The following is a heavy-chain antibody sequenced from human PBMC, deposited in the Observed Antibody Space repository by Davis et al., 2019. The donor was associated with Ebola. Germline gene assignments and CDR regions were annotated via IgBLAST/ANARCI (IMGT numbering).Heavy chain of an antibody. CDR2: ISSSSIAI. CDR1: GFTFSSYS. V-gene: IGHV3-48*02. D-gene: IGHD1-1*01. J-gene: IGHJ4*02. CDR3: AGEVLASFDY. Sequence: GESLKISCAASGFTFSSYSMNWVRQAPGKGLEWVSYISSSSIAIYYADSVKGRFTISRDNAKNSLYLQMNSLRDKDTAVYYCAGEVLASFDYWGQGTLVTVSS.